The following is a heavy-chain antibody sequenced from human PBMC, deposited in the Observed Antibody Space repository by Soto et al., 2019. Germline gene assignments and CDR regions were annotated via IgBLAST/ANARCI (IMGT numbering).Heavy chain of an antibody. J-gene: IGHJ4*02. CDR3: AREGYDY. Sequence: GGSLRLSCAASGFTFSSYAMHWVRQAPGKGLEWVAVISYDGSNKYYADSVKGRFTISRDNSKNTLYLQMNSLRAEDTAVYYCAREGYDYWGQGTLVTVSS. CDR2: ISYDGSNK. V-gene: IGHV3-30-3*01. D-gene: IGHD5-18*01. CDR1: GFTFSSYA.